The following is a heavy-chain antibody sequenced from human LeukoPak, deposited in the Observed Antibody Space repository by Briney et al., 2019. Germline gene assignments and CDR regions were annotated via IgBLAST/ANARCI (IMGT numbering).Heavy chain of an antibody. CDR1: GFTFSSYV. CDR3: AAGGYSMGYCSGGSCYTPRY. V-gene: IGHV3-23*01. CDR2: SSGSGGNT. J-gene: IGHJ4*02. Sequence: GGSLRLSCAASGFTFSSYVMNWVRQAPGKGLEWVSASSGSGGNTYYADSVKGRFTISRDNSKNTLYLQVNSLRAEDTAVYYCAAGGYSMGYCSGGSCYTPRYWGQGTLVTVSS. D-gene: IGHD2-15*01.